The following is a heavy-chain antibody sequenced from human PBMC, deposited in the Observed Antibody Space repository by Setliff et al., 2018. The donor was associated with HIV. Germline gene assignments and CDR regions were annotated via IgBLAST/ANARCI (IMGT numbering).Heavy chain of an antibody. CDR3: ARQGFVPLGVHQFVS. V-gene: IGHV4-39*01. J-gene: IGHJ4*02. CDR2: MYYTESP. CDR1: GGYVSDSSYY. D-gene: IGHD3-16*01. Sequence: PSETLSLTCRVSGGYVSDSSYYWGWIRQAPGKGLEWIGSMYYTESPYYNPSFINRVTISIDTSKNQFSLSLRSVTAADSAVYYCARQGFVPLGVHQFVSWGQGTLVTVSS.